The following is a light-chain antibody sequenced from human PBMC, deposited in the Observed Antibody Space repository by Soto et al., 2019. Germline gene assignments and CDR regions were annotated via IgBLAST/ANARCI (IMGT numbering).Light chain of an antibody. V-gene: IGKV1-33*01. CDR2: DTS. J-gene: IGKJ2*01. CDR1: QDISNY. Sequence: DIRMTQSPSSLSASVGDRVTISCQASQDISNYLNWYQVKPGKVPKLLMYDTSNLETGVPSRFSGGGSGTDFTFTTSSLQPEDIATYYCQQSYNLPPTFGQGTKVEI. CDR3: QQSYNLPPT.